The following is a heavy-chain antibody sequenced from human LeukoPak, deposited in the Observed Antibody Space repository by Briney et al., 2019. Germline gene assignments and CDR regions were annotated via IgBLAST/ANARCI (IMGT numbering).Heavy chain of an antibody. CDR1: GDSISSGDYS. V-gene: IGHV4-61*02. J-gene: IGHJ5*02. CDR3: ARDWGVYCGGDCYPSDSKGDNWFDP. CDR2: ISSSGST. Sequence: KPSETLSLTCTVSGDSISSGDYSWSWIRQPAGKGLEWIGRISSSGSTNYNPSLKSRVTISVDTSKNQFSLKLSSVTAADTAVYYCARDWGVYCGGDCYPSDSKGDNWFDPWGQGTLVTVSS. D-gene: IGHD2-21*02.